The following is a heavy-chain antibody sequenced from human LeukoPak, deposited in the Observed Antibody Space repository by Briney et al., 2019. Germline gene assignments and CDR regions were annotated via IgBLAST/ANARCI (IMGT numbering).Heavy chain of an antibody. CDR1: GFTFSSYL. J-gene: IGHJ4*02. D-gene: IGHD6-19*01. CDR3: ARDFMRVAGTYDY. V-gene: IGHV3-7*01. Sequence: GGSLRLSCAASGFTFSSYLMSWVRQAPGKGLEWVANIKQDGSEKYYVDSVKGRFTISRDNAKNSLYLQMNSLRAEDTAVYYCARDFMRVAGTYDYWGQGTLVTVSS. CDR2: IKQDGSEK.